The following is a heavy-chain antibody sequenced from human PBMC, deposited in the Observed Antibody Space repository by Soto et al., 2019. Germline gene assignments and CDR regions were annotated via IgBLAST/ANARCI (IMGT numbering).Heavy chain of an antibody. D-gene: IGHD2-15*01. Sequence: QVQLVESGGGVVQPGRSLRLSCATSGFTFSSDGMHWVRQAPGKGLEWVALIWYDGSNKYYADSVKGRFTSSRDNSKNTLYLQMNSLRAEDTAVYYCARGVGHYYYYMDVWGKGTTVTVSS. CDR1: GFTFSSDG. CDR3: ARGVGHYYYYMDV. V-gene: IGHV3-33*01. J-gene: IGHJ6*03. CDR2: IWYDGSNK.